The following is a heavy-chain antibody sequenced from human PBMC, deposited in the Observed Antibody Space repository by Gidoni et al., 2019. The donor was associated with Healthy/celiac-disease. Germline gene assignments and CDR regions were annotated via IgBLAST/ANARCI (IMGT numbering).Heavy chain of an antibody. CDR3: ARDQDSSAGGFDP. V-gene: IGHV3-21*01. CDR1: GFTFSSYS. Sequence: EVQLVESGGGLVKPGGSLGLPLAAPGFTFSSYSMNWVRQDPGKGREWFSSIISSSSYIYYADSVKGRFTISKDNAKNSLYLQMNSLRAEDTAVYYCARDQDSSAGGFDPWGQGTLVTVSS. CDR2: IISSSSYI. J-gene: IGHJ5*02. D-gene: IGHD6-25*01.